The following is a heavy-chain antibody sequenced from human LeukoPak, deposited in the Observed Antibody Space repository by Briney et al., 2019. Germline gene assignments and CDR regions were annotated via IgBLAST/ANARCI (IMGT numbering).Heavy chain of an antibody. J-gene: IGHJ5*02. V-gene: IGHV4-34*01. CDR2: VYHTGST. CDR3: ARALELGAAAGTGNWFDP. Sequence: SETLSLTCAVYGGSFSGYYWSWIRQPPGKGLEWIGEVYHTGSTNYNPSLKSRVTISVDTSKNQFSLKLSSVTAADTAVYYCARALELGAAAGTGNWFDPWGQGTLVTVSS. CDR1: GGSFSGYY. D-gene: IGHD6-13*01.